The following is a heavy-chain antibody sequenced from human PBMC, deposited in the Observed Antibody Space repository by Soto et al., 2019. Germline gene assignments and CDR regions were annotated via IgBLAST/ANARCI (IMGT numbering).Heavy chain of an antibody. Sequence: GGSLRLSCAASGFTFTSYWMGWVRQAPGKGLEWVANIRQDGSEKYYVDSVKGQFTISRDNAKNSLYLQMSSLRAEDTALYYCAKNQERELPRVIDFWGQGTLVTVSS. CDR3: AKNQERELPRVIDF. CDR1: GFTFTSYW. D-gene: IGHD1-7*01. V-gene: IGHV3-7*03. J-gene: IGHJ4*02. CDR2: IRQDGSEK.